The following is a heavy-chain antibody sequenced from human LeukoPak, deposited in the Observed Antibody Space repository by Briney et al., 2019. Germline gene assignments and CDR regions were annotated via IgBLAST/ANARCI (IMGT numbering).Heavy chain of an antibody. CDR3: ARYRGYAWKVDY. CDR1: GGSISRGSYY. Sequence: SETLSLPCTVSGGSISRGSYYCTWVRQPAAEVLEWIGRIYTSGSTNYNPSLKSRVTISVDTSKNQFSLKLSSVTAADTAVYYCARYRGYAWKVDYWGQGTLVTAST. V-gene: IGHV4-61*02. D-gene: IGHD5-12*01. CDR2: IYTSGST. J-gene: IGHJ4*02.